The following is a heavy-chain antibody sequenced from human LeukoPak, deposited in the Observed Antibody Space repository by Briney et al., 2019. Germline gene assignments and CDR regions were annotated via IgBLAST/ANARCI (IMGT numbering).Heavy chain of an antibody. CDR3: AKVPLQLELLEWYYFDY. CDR1: GFTFSSYA. CDR2: LSGSGGST. J-gene: IGHJ4*02. Sequence: PGGSLRLSCAASGFTFSSYAMSWVRQAPGKGLEWLSALSGSGGSTYYADSVKGRFTISRDNSKNTLYLQMNSLRAEDTAVYYCAKVPLQLELLEWYYFDYWGQGTLVTVSS. D-gene: IGHD1-1*01. V-gene: IGHV3-23*01.